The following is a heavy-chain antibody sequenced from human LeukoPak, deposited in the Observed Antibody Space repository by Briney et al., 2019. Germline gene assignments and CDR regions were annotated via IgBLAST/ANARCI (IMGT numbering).Heavy chain of an antibody. J-gene: IGHJ5*02. D-gene: IGHD1-14*01. V-gene: IGHV4-34*01. Sequence: PSETLSLTCAVYGGSFSGYYWRWIRQPPGKGLEWIGEINHSGSTNYNPSLKSRVTISVDTSKNQFSLKLSSVTAADTAVYYCARGLRRSPWWFDPWGQGTLVTVSS. CDR3: ARGLRRSPWWFDP. CDR2: INHSGST. CDR1: GGSFSGYY.